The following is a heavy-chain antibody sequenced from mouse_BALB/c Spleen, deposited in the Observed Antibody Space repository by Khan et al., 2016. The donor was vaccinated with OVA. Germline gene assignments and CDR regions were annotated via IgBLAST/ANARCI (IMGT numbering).Heavy chain of an antibody. CDR2: INPTTDYT. Sequence: QVQLKQFGAELAKPGASVKMSCKASGYTFTSYWMHWVKQRPGQGLEWIGYINPTTDYTEYNQIFKDKATLTADKSSSTAYMQLSSLTSEDSAVYYCVNHGSSSAWFTYWGQGTLVTVSA. J-gene: IGHJ3*01. CDR3: VNHGSSSAWFTY. D-gene: IGHD1-1*01. CDR1: GYTFTSYW. V-gene: IGHV1-7*01.